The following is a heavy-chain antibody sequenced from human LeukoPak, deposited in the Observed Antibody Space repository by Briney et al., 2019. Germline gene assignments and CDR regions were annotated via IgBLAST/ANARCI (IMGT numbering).Heavy chain of an antibody. D-gene: IGHD3-10*01. V-gene: IGHV4-39*01. Sequence: PSETLSLTCSVSRASLNSSPYYWGWSRQSPGKGLEWIGSISYSGTTYYNPSLQSRVTIFVDTSKTQSSLRLSSVTAADTAVYYCAANSADYNTLGSSNKVWGQGSLVTVSS. CDR1: RASLNSSPYY. CDR3: AANSADYNTLGSSNKV. CDR2: ISYSGTT. J-gene: IGHJ4*02.